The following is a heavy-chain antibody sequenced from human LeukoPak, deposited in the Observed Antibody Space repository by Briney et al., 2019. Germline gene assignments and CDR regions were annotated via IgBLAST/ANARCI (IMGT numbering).Heavy chain of an antibody. CDR2: IYYAGST. CDR3: ASLYCSGGSCYPRY. V-gene: IGHV4-39*01. J-gene: IGHJ4*02. D-gene: IGHD2-15*01. CDR1: GGFISSSYYY. Sequence: PSETLSLTCTVSGGFISSSYYYWGWIRQPPGEGLEWIGNIYYAGSTYDNPSLKSRITMSVDTSKNQFSLRLSSVTAADTAVYYCASLYCSGGSCYPRYWGQGTLVAVSS.